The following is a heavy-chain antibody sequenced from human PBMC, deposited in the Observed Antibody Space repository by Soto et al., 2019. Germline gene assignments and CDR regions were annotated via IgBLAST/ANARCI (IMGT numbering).Heavy chain of an antibody. CDR3: ARDNAFRSSWSGGMDV. Sequence: ASVKVSCKASGYTFTSYGISWVRQAPGQGLEWMGWISAYNGNTNYAQKLQGRVTMTTDTSTSTAYMELRSLRSDDTAVYYCARDNAFRSSWSGGMDVWGQGTTVKVS. CDR1: GYTFTSYG. CDR2: ISAYNGNT. V-gene: IGHV1-18*04. D-gene: IGHD6-13*01. J-gene: IGHJ6*02.